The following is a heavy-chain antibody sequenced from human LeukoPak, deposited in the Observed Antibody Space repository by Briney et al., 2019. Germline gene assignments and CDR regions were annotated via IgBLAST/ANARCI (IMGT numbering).Heavy chain of an antibody. D-gene: IGHD2-2*01. CDR2: IIPIFGTA. CDR3: VVVPAAALRGYGMDV. CDR1: GGAFSSYA. Sequence: SVKVSCKASGGAFSSYAISWVRQAPGQGLEWMGGIIPIFGTANYAQKFQGRVTITADKSTSTAFMELSSLRSEDTAVYYCVVVPAAALRGYGMDVWGKGTTVTVSS. V-gene: IGHV1-69*06. J-gene: IGHJ6*04.